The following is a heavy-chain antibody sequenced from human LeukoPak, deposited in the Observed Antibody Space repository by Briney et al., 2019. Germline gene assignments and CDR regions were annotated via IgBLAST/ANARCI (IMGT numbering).Heavy chain of an antibody. CDR1: GFTFDDYA. J-gene: IGHJ4*02. D-gene: IGHD6-19*01. CDR3: AKGRGFTVAGTPAS. CDR2: ISWNSGSI. V-gene: IGHV3-9*01. Sequence: GGSLRLSCAASGFTFDDYAMHWVRQAPGKGLEWVSGISWNSGSIGYADSVKGRFTISRDNAKNSLYLQMNSLRAEDTALYYCAKGRGFTVAGTPASWGQGTLVTVSS.